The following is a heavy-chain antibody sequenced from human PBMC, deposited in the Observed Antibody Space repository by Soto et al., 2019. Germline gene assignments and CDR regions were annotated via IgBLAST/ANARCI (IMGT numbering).Heavy chain of an antibody. D-gene: IGHD5-12*01. J-gene: IGHJ5*02. V-gene: IGHV1-69*01. CDR1: GGTFSSNG. Sequence: QVQLVQSGAEVKKPGSSVKVSCKASGGTFSSNGISWIRQAPGQGLEWMGGIIPMFGTTSYAQKFKGRVASVAAESTRPVYMELTSLTSEDTAIYYCAREFSGYDNNWFDPWGQGALVTVSS. CDR2: IIPMFGTT. CDR3: AREFSGYDNNWFDP.